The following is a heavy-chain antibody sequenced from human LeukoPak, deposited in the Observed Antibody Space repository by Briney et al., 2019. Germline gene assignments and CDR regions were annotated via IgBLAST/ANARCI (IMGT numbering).Heavy chain of an antibody. CDR3: ARDMRGSYNYGSSAYWAFDY. CDR1: GYTFTNYG. CDR2: ISVYIGNT. D-gene: IGHD3-22*01. Sequence: VASVKVSCKASGYTFTNYGINWVRQAPGQGLEWMGWISVYIGNTNYAQMLKGRVTMTKETSTSTAYMELRSLTSDDTAVYLCARDMRGSYNYGSSAYWAFDYWGQGTLVTVSS. V-gene: IGHV1-18*01. J-gene: IGHJ4*02.